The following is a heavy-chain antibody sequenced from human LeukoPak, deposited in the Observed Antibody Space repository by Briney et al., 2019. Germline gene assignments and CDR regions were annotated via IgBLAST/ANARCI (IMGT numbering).Heavy chain of an antibody. D-gene: IGHD2-21*02. CDR2: ISSSSSTI. V-gene: IGHV3-48*02. J-gene: IGHJ4*02. Sequence: GGSLRLSCAASGFTFSSYSMSWVRQAPGKGLEWVSYISSSSSTIYYADSVKGRFAISRDNAKNSLYLQMNSLRDEDTAVYYCARDQTPVVVTAHFDYWGQGTLVTVSS. CDR3: ARDQTPVVVTAHFDY. CDR1: GFTFSSYS.